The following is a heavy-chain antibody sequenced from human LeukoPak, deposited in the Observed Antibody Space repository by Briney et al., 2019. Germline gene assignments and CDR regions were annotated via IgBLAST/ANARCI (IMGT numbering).Heavy chain of an antibody. V-gene: IGHV4-59*01. J-gene: IGHJ4*02. CDR3: ARVPAAREPIDY. CDR1: GGSISSYY. Sequence: SETLSLTCTVSGGSISSYYWSWIRQPPGKGPEWIGYIYYSGSTNYNPSLKSRVTISVDTSKNQFSLKLSSVTAADTAVYYCARVPAAREPIDYWGQGTLVTVSS. CDR2: IYYSGST. D-gene: IGHD2-2*01.